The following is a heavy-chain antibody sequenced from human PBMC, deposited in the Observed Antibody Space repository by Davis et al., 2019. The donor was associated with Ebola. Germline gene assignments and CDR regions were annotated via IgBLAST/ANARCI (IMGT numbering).Heavy chain of an antibody. CDR2: ISSSSSYI. V-gene: IGHV3-21*01. Sequence: GESLKISCAASGFTFSSYSMNWVRQAPGKGLEWVSSISSSSSYIYYADSVKGRFTISRDNAKNSLHLQMDSLRVEDMAVYFCARGGAVAPDWGPGTLVTVSS. CDR1: GFTFSSYS. J-gene: IGHJ4*02. D-gene: IGHD4-23*01. CDR3: ARGGAVAPD.